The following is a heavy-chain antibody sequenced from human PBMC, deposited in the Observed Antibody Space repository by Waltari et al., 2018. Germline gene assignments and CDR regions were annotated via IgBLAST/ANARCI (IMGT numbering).Heavy chain of an antibody. CDR3: ARGFASNGRADD. CDR1: GGSISSGSYY. D-gene: IGHD1-1*01. J-gene: IGHJ4*02. Sequence: QVQLQESGPGLVKPSQTLSLTCTVSGGSISSGSYYWSWIRQPAGKGLEWIGYIYTSWSTNYNPSLKSRVTISVDTSKNQFSLTLTSVTAADTALYYCARGFASNGRADDWGQGTLVTVSS. V-gene: IGHV4-61*09. CDR2: IYTSWST.